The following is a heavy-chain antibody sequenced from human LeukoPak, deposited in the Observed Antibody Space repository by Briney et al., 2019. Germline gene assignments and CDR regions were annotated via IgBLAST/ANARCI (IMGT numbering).Heavy chain of an antibody. CDR1: GYSFTSYW. CDR3: ARQEYCSGGSCYTWFDP. D-gene: IGHD2-15*01. Sequence: GESLKISCKGSGYSFTSYWIGWVRQMRGKGLEWMGIIYPADSDIRYSPSFQGQVTISADKSISTAYLQWSSLKASDTAMYYCARQEYCSGGSCYTWFDPWGQGTLVTVSS. J-gene: IGHJ5*02. CDR2: IYPADSDI. V-gene: IGHV5-51*01.